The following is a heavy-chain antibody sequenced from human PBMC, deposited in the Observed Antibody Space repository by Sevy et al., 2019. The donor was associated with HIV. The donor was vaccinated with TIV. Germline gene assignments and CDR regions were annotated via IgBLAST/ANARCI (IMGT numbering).Heavy chain of an antibody. Sequence: GGSLRLSCVASGFTFRSYTMKWVRQAPGKGLECVSSISSSGSYIYYADSVKGRFTISRDDAKNSLYLQMNTLRAEDAALYYCARVRPYDTRDFAYWGQGTLVTVSS. CDR3: ARVRPYDTRDFAY. J-gene: IGHJ4*02. CDR1: GFTFRSYT. D-gene: IGHD3-22*01. CDR2: ISSSGSYI. V-gene: IGHV3-21*01.